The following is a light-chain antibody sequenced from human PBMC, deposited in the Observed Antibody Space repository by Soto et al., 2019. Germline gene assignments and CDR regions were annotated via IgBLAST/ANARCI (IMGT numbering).Light chain of an antibody. Sequence: DIVMTQSPLSLPVTPGEPASISCRSSQSLRHHNGYYYLDWYLQKPGQSPQVLIYLGSNRASGVPDRVGGSGSGTVCTLKISRVEAEDVGVYYCIHTLQAPYSFGQGTKLEIK. J-gene: IGKJ2*01. V-gene: IGKV2-28*01. CDR3: IHTLQAPYS. CDR2: LGS. CDR1: QSLRHHNGYYY.